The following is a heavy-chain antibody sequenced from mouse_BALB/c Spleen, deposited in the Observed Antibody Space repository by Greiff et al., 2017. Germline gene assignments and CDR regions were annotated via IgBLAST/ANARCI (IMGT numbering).Heavy chain of an antibody. J-gene: IGHJ4*01. Sequence: VQLQQSGPELVKPGASVKISCKASGYTFTDYNMHWVKQSHGKSLEWIGYIYPYNGGTGYNQKFKSKATLTVDNSSSTAYMELRSLTSEDSAVYYCAAYRDYAMDYWGQGTSVTVSA. D-gene: IGHD2-14*01. V-gene: IGHV1S29*02. CDR2: IYPYNGGT. CDR3: AAYRDYAMDY. CDR1: GYTFTDYN.